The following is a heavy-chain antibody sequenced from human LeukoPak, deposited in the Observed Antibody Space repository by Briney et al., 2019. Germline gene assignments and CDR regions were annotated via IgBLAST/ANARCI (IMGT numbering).Heavy chain of an antibody. Sequence: GGSLRLSCAASGFTFSNYGMHWVRQAPGKGLEWVTVIWFDGSNKYYADSVKGRFTISRDNSKNTLYLQMNSLRAEDTAVYYCAREGLTMIRGAFDNWGQGTLVTVSS. V-gene: IGHV3-33*01. D-gene: IGHD3-10*01. CDR2: IWFDGSNK. CDR1: GFTFSNYG. CDR3: AREGLTMIRGAFDN. J-gene: IGHJ4*02.